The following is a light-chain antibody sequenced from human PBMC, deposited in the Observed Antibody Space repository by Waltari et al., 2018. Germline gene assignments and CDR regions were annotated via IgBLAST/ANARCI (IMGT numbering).Light chain of an antibody. CDR3: QSYDSSLSGRV. CDR1: SPNIGAGYD. V-gene: IGLV1-40*01. Sequence: QSVLTQPPSVSGAPGQTVPIPCTGTSPNIGAGYDVHWYQQLPRTAPKLLIYVNRNRPSGVPDRFSGSRSGTSASLAITGLRPEDEADYYCQSYDSSLSGRVFGGGTRVTVL. J-gene: IGLJ3*02. CDR2: VNR.